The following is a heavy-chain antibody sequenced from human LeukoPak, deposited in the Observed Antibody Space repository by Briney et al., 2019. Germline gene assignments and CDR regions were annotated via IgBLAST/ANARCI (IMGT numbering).Heavy chain of an antibody. CDR3: ACKTVIRLYFDY. Sequence: PGGSLSLSCALSAVTLAREWTRRVCQAPGQGLGWVANIKQEGSEKYYVDSVKGQFTITRAKAKKSLNLEMNRMRVHDTAKSYCACKTVIRLYFDYWGQGTLVTVSS. J-gene: IGHJ4*02. CDR2: IKQEGSEK. V-gene: IGHV3-7*01. CDR1: AVTLAREW. D-gene: IGHD2-21*02.